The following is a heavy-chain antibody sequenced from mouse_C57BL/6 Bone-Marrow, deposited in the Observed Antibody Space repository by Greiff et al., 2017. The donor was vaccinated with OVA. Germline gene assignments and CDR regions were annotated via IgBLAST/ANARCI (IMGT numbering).Heavy chain of an antibody. J-gene: IGHJ2*01. D-gene: IGHD1-1*01. CDR1: GYTFTDYE. CDR2: IDPETGGT. Sequence: QVHVKQSGAELVRPGASVTLSCKASGYTFTDYEMHWVKQTPVHGLEWIGAIDPETGGTAYNQKFKGKAILTADKSSSTAYMELRSLTSEDSAVYYCTRWGYGSSPCYWGQGTTLTVSS. CDR3: TRWGYGSSPCY. V-gene: IGHV1-15*01.